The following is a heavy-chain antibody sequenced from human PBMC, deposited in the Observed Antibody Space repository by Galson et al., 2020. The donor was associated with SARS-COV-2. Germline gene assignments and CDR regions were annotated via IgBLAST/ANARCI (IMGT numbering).Heavy chain of an antibody. D-gene: IGHD2-2*01. Sequence: GESLKISCKASGYTFTSYAMHWVRQAPGQRLEWMGWINAGNGNTNYSQKFQGRVTITRDTSASTAYMELSSLRSEDTAVYYCARWEDIVVVPAAIVDYYYGMDVWGQGTTVTVSS. J-gene: IGHJ6*02. CDR2: INAGNGNT. V-gene: IGHV1-3*01. CDR3: ARWEDIVVVPAAIVDYYYGMDV. CDR1: GYTFTSYA.